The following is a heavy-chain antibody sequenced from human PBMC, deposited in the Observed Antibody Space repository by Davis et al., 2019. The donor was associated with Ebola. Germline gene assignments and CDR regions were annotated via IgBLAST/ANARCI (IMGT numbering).Heavy chain of an antibody. CDR1: GFTFSSYE. Sequence: GESLKISCAASGFTFSSYEMNWVRQAPGKGLEWVSYISSSGSTIYYADSVKGRFTISRDNAKNSLYLQLNSLRAEDTAVYYCARRGGGLIFDYWGQGTLVTVSS. V-gene: IGHV3-48*03. D-gene: IGHD2-8*01. J-gene: IGHJ4*02. CDR2: ISSSGSTI. CDR3: ARRGGGLIFDY.